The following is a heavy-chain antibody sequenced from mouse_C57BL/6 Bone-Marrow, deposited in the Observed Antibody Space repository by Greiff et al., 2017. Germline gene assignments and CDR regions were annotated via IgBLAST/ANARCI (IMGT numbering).Heavy chain of an antibody. Sequence: EVQVVESGGDLVTPGGSLKLSCAASGFTFSSYGMSWVRQTPDKRLEWVATISSGGGYTYYPDSVKGRFTISRDNAKNTLYLQMSSLKSEDTAMYYCARREGWFAYWGQGTLVTVSA. J-gene: IGHJ3*01. CDR2: ISSGGGYT. CDR3: ARREGWFAY. V-gene: IGHV5-6*01. CDR1: GFTFSSYG.